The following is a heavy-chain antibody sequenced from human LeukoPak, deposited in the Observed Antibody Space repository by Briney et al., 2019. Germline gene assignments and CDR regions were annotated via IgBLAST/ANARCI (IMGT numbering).Heavy chain of an antibody. D-gene: IGHD2-15*01. CDR2: ISAYNGNT. CDR3: ARVSCGGNCYSLIGAFDI. J-gene: IGHJ3*02. V-gene: IGHV1-18*01. CDR1: GYTFTSYG. Sequence: ASVKVSCKASGYTFTSYGISWVRQAPGQGLEWMGWISAYNGNTNYAQKFQGRVTITADESTSTAYMELSSLRSEDTAVYYCARVSCGGNCYSLIGAFDIWGQGTMVTVSS.